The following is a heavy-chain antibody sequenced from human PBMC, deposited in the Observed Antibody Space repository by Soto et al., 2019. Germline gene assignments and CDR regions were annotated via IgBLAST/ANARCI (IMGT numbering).Heavy chain of an antibody. J-gene: IGHJ6*02. CDR3: AREGGGGQDSGGYWWASYGMDV. V-gene: IGHV1-3*01. CDR2: INAGNGNT. CDR1: GYTFTSYA. Sequence: GASVKVSCKASGYTFTSYAMHWVRQAPGQRLEWMGWINAGNGNTKYSQKFQGRVTITRDTSTSTAYMELRSLRSDDTAVYYCAREGGGGQDSGGYWWASYGMDVWGQGTTVTVSS. D-gene: IGHD1-26*01.